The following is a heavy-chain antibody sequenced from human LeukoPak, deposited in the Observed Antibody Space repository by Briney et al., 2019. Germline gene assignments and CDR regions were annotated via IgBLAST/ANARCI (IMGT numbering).Heavy chain of an antibody. CDR3: ARSSGHSYGDFDY. D-gene: IGHD5-18*01. J-gene: IGHJ4*02. CDR1: GVSITSNY. Sequence: ASDTLSLTCSVSGVSITSNYWSWLRQPPGKGLEWLGYTHHSGATSYNPSLKSRSTMSLDTSNNQFSLKLSSVTAADTAVYYCARSSGHSYGDFDYWGQGNLVTVSS. CDR2: THHSGAT. V-gene: IGHV4-59*07.